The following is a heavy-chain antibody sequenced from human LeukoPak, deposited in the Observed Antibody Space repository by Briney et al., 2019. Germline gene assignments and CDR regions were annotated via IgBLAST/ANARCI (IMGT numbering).Heavy chain of an antibody. Sequence: SETLSLTCTVSGGSISGSGYYWGCIRQPPGKGLGWIGSIYYSGSTYYNPSLKSRVTISVDTSKNQFSLKLSSVTAADTAVYYCARHELSPGNTFDIWGQGTMVTVSS. J-gene: IGHJ3*02. CDR3: ARHELSPGNTFDI. D-gene: IGHD2/OR15-2a*01. V-gene: IGHV4-39*01. CDR1: GGSISGSGYY. CDR2: IYYSGST.